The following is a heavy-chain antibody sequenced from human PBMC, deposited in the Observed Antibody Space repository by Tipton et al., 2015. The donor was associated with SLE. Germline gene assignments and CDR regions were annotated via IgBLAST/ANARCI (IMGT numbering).Heavy chain of an antibody. CDR3: ARGGHCTSDSCYVYYYYMDV. D-gene: IGHD2-2*01. V-gene: IGHV4-59*01. CDR1: GGSINYYY. Sequence: LRLSCTVSGGSINYYYWNWIRQPPGKGLEWIGYVFYNGNTNYNASLKSRVTMSVDTSKSQFSLQLRSVTAADTAVYYCARGGHCTSDSCYVYYYYMDVWGKGTTVTVSS. CDR2: VFYNGNT. J-gene: IGHJ6*03.